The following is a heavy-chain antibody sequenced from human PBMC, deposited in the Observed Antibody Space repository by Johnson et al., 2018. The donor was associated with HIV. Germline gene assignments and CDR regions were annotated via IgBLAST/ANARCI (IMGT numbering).Heavy chain of an antibody. Sequence: VQLVESGGGVVQPGRSLRLSCEASGFTFSSYAMHWVRQAPGKGLEWVAVISYDGSDKYYADSVKGRFTISRDNSKNTLYLQMNSLRAEDTAVYYCAPRGRVGGSYGDAFDIWGQGTMVTVSS. CDR1: GFTFSSYA. CDR3: APRGRVGGSYGDAFDI. J-gene: IGHJ3*02. D-gene: IGHD1-26*01. CDR2: ISYDGSDK. V-gene: IGHV3-30-3*01.